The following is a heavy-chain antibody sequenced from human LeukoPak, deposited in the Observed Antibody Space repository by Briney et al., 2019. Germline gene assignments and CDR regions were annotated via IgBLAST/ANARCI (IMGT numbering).Heavy chain of an antibody. CDR1: GFTFSSYW. V-gene: IGHV3-23*01. J-gene: IGHJ6*02. Sequence: GGSLRLSCAASGFTFSSYWMSWVRQAPGKGLEWVSAISGSGGSTYYADSVKGRFTISKDNSKNTLYLQMNSLRAEDTAVYYCAKDPEVDTATGMDVWGQGTTVTVSS. CDR3: AKDPEVDTATGMDV. D-gene: IGHD5-18*01. CDR2: ISGSGGST.